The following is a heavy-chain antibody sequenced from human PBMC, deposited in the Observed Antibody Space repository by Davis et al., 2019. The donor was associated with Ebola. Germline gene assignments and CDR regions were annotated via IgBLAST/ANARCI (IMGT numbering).Heavy chain of an antibody. V-gene: IGHV3-23*01. D-gene: IGHD3-22*01. CDR1: GSSFSAYA. CDR3: ANGNYDSTGYWAYWFDP. CDR2: ISGSGYST. Sequence: GESLKISCAASGSSFSAYAMNWVRQAPGKGLEWVASISGSGYSTYYADSVKGRFTISRDNSDNTLYLQLSRLTAEDTAMYYCANGNYDSTGYWAYWFDPWGQGSLVTVST. J-gene: IGHJ5*02.